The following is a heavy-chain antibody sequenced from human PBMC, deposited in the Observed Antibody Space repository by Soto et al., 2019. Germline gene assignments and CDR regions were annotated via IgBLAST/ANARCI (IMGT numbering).Heavy chain of an antibody. V-gene: IGHV3-23*01. CDR1: GFSFANYG. D-gene: IGHD3-10*01. CDR2: IRGSGGST. J-gene: IGHJ4*02. CDR3: AKGFGISWQYYLDY. Sequence: EVQLLESGGGLVQPGGSLRLSCAASGFSFANYGMNWVRQAPGKGLEWVSGIRGSGGSTYYADSVKGRFTISRDNSKNTLYLQLSSLRVEDTAVYYCAKGFGISWQYYLDYWGQGTLVTVSS.